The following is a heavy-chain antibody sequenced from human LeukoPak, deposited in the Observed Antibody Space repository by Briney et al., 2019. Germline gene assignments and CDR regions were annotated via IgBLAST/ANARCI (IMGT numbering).Heavy chain of an antibody. J-gene: IGHJ4*02. CDR2: IYYSGST. Sequence: PSETLSLTCTVSGGSISNYYWSWIRQSPEKGLEWIGYIYYSGSTNYNPSLKSRVTISLDMSKNQFSLKLTSVTPADTAVYYCARDGEYCGGDCYSGLSNWGQGTLVTVSS. V-gene: IGHV4-59*01. CDR1: GGSISNYY. CDR3: ARDGEYCGGDCYSGLSN. D-gene: IGHD2-21*02.